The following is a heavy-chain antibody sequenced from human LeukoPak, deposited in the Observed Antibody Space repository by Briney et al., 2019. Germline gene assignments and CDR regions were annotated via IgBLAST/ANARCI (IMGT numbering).Heavy chain of an antibody. Sequence: GASVKVSCKASGGTFSSHAISWVRQAPGQGLEWMGGIIPIFGTANYAQKFQGRVTITTDESTSTAYMELSSLRSEDTAVYYCASFRFIVLQQLVRGYNDAFDIWGQGTMATVSS. CDR3: ASFRFIVLQQLVRGYNDAFDI. CDR1: GGTFSSHA. J-gene: IGHJ3*02. CDR2: IIPIFGTA. D-gene: IGHD6-13*01. V-gene: IGHV1-69*05.